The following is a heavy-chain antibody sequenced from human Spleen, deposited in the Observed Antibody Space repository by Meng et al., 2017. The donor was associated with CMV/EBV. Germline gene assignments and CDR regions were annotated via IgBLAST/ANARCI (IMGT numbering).Heavy chain of an antibody. V-gene: IGHV1-69*01. CDR1: VTLTTYS. J-gene: IGHJ4*02. CDR2: IIPIFVPA. D-gene: IGHD2-15*01. Sequence: VTLTTYSIAWVRPAPGQGLVWLGGIIPIFVPANSPQKFRGRVTIPPDESPSTASMGLSSLRSEDTAVYYCAGEGWGYCSGGSCYSPYWGQGTLVTVSS. CDR3: AGEGWGYCSGGSCYSPY.